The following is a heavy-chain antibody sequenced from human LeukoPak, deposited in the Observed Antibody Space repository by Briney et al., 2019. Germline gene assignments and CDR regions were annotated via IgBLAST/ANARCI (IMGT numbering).Heavy chain of an antibody. CDR2: ISSGSTST. CDR3: ARYSGTYRDY. J-gene: IGHJ4*02. CDR1: GFTFSRHN. Sequence: PGGSLRLSSAAPGFTFSRHNMNWVRQAPGKGVEWVSSISSGSTSTFYADSVKGRFTISRDNAKNSLYLQMDSLRAEDTALYYCARYSGTYRDYWGQGTLVTVSS. D-gene: IGHD1-26*01. V-gene: IGHV3-21*01.